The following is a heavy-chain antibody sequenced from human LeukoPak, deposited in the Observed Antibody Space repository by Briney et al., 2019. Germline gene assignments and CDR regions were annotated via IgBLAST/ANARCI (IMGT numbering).Heavy chain of an antibody. CDR2: IIPIFGTA. Sequence: ASVKVSCKVSGYILSELSMHWVRQAPGQGLEWMGGIIPIFGTANYAQKFQGRVTITADESTSTAYMELSSLRSEDTAVYYCASKIAVAGNGMDVWGQGTTVTVSS. J-gene: IGHJ6*02. D-gene: IGHD6-19*01. V-gene: IGHV1-69*13. CDR1: GYILSELS. CDR3: ASKIAVAGNGMDV.